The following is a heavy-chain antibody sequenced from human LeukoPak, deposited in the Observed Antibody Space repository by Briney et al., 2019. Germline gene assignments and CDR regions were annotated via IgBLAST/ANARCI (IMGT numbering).Heavy chain of an antibody. Sequence: RASVKVSCKASGYTFTGYYMHWVRQAPGQGLEWMGRINPNSGGTNYAQKFQGRVTMARDTSISTAYMELSRLRSDDTAVYYCARDFGELYDSSGYYFNYFDYWGQGTLVTVSS. CDR3: ARDFGELYDSSGYYFNYFDY. V-gene: IGHV1-2*06. J-gene: IGHJ4*02. D-gene: IGHD3-22*01. CDR1: GYTFTGYY. CDR2: INPNSGGT.